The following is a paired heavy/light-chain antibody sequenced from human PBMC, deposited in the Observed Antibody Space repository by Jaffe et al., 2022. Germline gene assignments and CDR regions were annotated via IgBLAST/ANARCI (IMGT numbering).Light chain of an antibody. CDR3: VLYMGSGSWV. Sequence: QTVVTQEPSFSVSPGGTVTLTCGLTSGSVSTNFYPSWYQQTPGQAPRTLIYGTNTRSSGVPDRFSGSILGNKAALTITGAQADDESDYYCVLYMGSGSWVFGGGTKLTVL. V-gene: IGLV8-61*01. CDR2: GTN. J-gene: IGLJ3*02. CDR1: SGSVSTNFY.
Heavy chain of an antibody. CDR3: ARVGAMVRGDYYYYMDV. CDR2: ITRSGSHL. J-gene: IGHJ6*03. CDR1: GFTFSSYE. V-gene: IGHV3-48*03. Sequence: EVQLVESGGGLIQPGGSLRLSCAASGFTFSSYEMNWVRLAPGKGLEWISCITRSGSHLHYADSVRGRFTISRDDGKNSLYLQMNSLRAEDTAVYYCARVGAMVRGDYYYYMDVWGKGTTVTVSS. D-gene: IGHD3-10*01.